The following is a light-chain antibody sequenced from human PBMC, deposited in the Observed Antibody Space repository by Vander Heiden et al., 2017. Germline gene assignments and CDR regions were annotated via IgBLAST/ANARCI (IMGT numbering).Light chain of an antibody. Sequence: DIQMTQFPSTLSASVGDRVTITCRASQSISSWLAWYQKKPWKAPKLLIYKASSLESGVPSRFSGSGSGTEFTLTISSLQPDDLATYYCQQDKSYPLTFGGWTKVEMK. V-gene: IGKV1-5*03. CDR2: KAS. CDR1: QSISSW. CDR3: QQDKSYPLT. J-gene: IGKJ4*01.